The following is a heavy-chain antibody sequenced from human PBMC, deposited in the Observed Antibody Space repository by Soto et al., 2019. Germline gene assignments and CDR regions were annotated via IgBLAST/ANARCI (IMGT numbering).Heavy chain of an antibody. J-gene: IGHJ4*02. CDR1: GYTFTSYG. CDR3: ARDPELFDY. Sequence: QVQLVQSGAEVKKPGASVKVSCKASGYTFTSYGISWVRQAPGQGLEWMGWISAHNGNTKYAQKVQCRVTMPTDTPTRTAYMELRSLRSGDTAVYYCARDPELFDYWGQETLVTVSS. D-gene: IGHD1-7*01. V-gene: IGHV1-18*01. CDR2: ISAHNGNT.